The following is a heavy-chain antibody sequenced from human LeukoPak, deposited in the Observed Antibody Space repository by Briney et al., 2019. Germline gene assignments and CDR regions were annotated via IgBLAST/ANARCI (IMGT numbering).Heavy chain of an antibody. J-gene: IGHJ1*01. CDR2: ISAYNGNT. Sequence: ASVKVSCKASGYTFTSYGISWVRQAPGQGLEWMGWISAYNGNTNYAQKLQGRITMTTDTSTSTAYMELSSLRSEDTAVYYCARDLGSGFEGEYFQHWGQGTLVTVSS. D-gene: IGHD6-19*01. V-gene: IGHV1-18*01. CDR3: ARDLGSGFEGEYFQH. CDR1: GYTFTSYG.